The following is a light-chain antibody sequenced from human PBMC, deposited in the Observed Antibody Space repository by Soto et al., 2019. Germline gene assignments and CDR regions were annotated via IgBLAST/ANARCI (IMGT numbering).Light chain of an antibody. CDR2: EDD. CDR1: SSNIRNNY. J-gene: IGLJ3*02. CDR3: GTWDRSLRVMV. Sequence: QSVVTQPPSVSAAPGQKVTISCSGSSSNIRNNYVSWYQEVPGTAPKLLIYEDDKRPSGIPDRFPGSKSATSATLGVTGLQTGDEADYYCGTWDRSLRVMVFGGGTKLTVL. V-gene: IGLV1-51*02.